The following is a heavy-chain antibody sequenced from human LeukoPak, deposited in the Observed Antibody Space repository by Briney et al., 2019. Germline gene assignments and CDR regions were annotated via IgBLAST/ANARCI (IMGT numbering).Heavy chain of an antibody. CDR1: GFTVSSNY. J-gene: IGHJ4*02. Sequence: GGSLRLSCAASGFTVSSNYMSWVRQAPGKGLEWVSSISSSSSYIYYADSVKGRFTISRDNAKNSLYLQMNSLRAEDTAVYYCARIAAAALGAFDYWGQGTLVTISS. D-gene: IGHD6-13*01. V-gene: IGHV3-21*01. CDR2: ISSSSSYI. CDR3: ARIAAAALGAFDY.